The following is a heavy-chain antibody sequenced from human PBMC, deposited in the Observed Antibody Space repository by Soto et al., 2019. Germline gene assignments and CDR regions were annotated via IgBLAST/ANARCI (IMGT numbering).Heavy chain of an antibody. Sequence: GGSLRLSCAASGFTFSSYAMRLARQATGKGLEWVTVISIRGGDEYYAESVRGRFTISRDDSKNTLYLQMDSLRVEDTAVYYCARGTIVARQHLDYWGQGTLVTVSS. CDR3: ARGTIVARQHLDY. V-gene: IGHV3-30*03. CDR2: ISIRGGDE. D-gene: IGHD6-6*01. J-gene: IGHJ4*02. CDR1: GFTFSSYA.